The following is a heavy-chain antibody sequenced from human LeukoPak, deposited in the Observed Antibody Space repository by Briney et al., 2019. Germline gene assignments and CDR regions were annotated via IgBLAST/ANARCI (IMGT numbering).Heavy chain of an antibody. D-gene: IGHD2-15*01. Sequence: SETLSLTCTVSGGSISSYYWSWIRQPPGKGLEWIGYIYYSGSTNYNPSLKSRVTVSVDTSKNQFSLKLTSVTAADTAVYYCARDKWSGGGLAQFDPWGQGTLVTVSS. CDR3: ARDKWSGGGLAQFDP. V-gene: IGHV4-59*01. J-gene: IGHJ5*02. CDR2: IYYSGST. CDR1: GGSISSYY.